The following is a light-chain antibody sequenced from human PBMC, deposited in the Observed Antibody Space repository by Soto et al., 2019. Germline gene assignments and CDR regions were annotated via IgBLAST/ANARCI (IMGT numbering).Light chain of an antibody. J-gene: IGKJ5*01. CDR3: QQYGGSPSIT. CDR1: QSLTSNY. V-gene: IGKV3-20*01. Sequence: EIVLTQSPGTLSLSPGERATLSCRASQSLTSNYLAWHQQRPGQAPRLLIYDASGRATGIPDRFSGSGSGTDFTLTISRLEPEDSAVYYCQQYGGSPSITFGQGTRLEIK. CDR2: DAS.